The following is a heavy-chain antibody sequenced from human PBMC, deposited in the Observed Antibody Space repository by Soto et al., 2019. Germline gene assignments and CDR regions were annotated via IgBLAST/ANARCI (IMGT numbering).Heavy chain of an antibody. CDR2: TYYRSKWYN. CDR3: ARVIGALRIAAAGPFDY. V-gene: IGHV6-1*01. CDR1: GDSVSSNSAA. D-gene: IGHD6-13*01. J-gene: IGHJ4*02. Sequence: PSQTLSLTCAISGDSVSSNSAAWNWIRQSPSRGLEWLGRTYYRSKWYNDYAVSVKSRITINPDTSKNQFSLQLNSVTPEDTAVYYCARVIGALRIAAAGPFDYWGQGTLVTVSS.